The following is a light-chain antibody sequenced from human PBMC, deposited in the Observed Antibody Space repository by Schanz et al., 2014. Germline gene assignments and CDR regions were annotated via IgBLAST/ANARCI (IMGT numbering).Light chain of an antibody. CDR3: SSYAGSNNLYV. CDR2: EVY. V-gene: IGLV2-8*01. J-gene: IGLJ1*01. Sequence: QSVLTQPPSASGSPGQSVTISCTGTSSDVGGYNYVSWYQHHPGKAPKLIIFEVYKRPSGVPDRFSGSKSGNTASLTVSGLQAEDEADYYCSSYAGSNNLYVFGIGTKLTVL. CDR1: SSDVGGYNY.